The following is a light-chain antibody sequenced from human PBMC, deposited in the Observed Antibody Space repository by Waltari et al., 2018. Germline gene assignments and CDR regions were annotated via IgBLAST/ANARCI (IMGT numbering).Light chain of an antibody. CDR1: SSNIGKNY. Sequence: QSVLTQPHSVSAAPGQRVTITCSGSSSNIGKNYVSWHQQLQGKAPKLLIYDDNKRPSGIPVRFSGSKSGTSATLCITGLQTGDEADYYCGTWDSSLSAVVFGGGTTLTVL. CDR2: DDN. J-gene: IGLJ2*01. CDR3: GTWDSSLSAVV. V-gene: IGLV1-51*01.